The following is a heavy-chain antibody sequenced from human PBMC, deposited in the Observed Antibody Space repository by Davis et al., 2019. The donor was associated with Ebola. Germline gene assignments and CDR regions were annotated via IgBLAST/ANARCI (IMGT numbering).Heavy chain of an antibody. V-gene: IGHV4-39*01. D-gene: IGHD1-26*01. Sequence: SDTLSLTSPVPAGSISSYYWSWIRQPPGKGLEWIGSIYYNGFTNYNPSLKSRVTISVDTSNNQFSLKLSSVTAADTAVYYCARHGAQWELISFLDYWGQGTLVTVSS. CDR3: ARHGAQWELISFLDY. J-gene: IGHJ4*02. CDR2: IYYNGFT. CDR1: AGSISSYY.